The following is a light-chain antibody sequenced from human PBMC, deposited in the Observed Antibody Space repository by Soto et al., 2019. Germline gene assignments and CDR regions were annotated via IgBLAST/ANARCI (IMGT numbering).Light chain of an antibody. J-gene: IGLJ1*01. CDR1: MRDVGAYNL. V-gene: IGLV2-8*01. CDR3: SSYAGSNNFYV. Sequence: QSALTQPASVSGSAGQSITISCSGTMRDVGAYNLVSWYQQHPGTAPKLMIYEVSKRPSGVPDRFSGSKSGNTASLTVSGLQAEDEADYYCSSYAGSNNFYVFGTGTKLTVL. CDR2: EVS.